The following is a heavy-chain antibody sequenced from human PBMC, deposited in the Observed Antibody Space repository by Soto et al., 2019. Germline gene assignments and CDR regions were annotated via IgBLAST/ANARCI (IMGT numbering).Heavy chain of an antibody. V-gene: IGHV3-21*01. J-gene: IGHJ5*02. CDR2: ISSSSSYI. CDR3: ARESDMNYYGSGTNWGWFDP. CDR1: GFTFSSYS. Sequence: GGSLRLSCAASGFTFSSYSMNWVRQAPGKGLEWVSSISSSSSYIYYADSVKGRFTISRDNAKNSLYLQMNSLRAEDTAVYYCARESDMNYYGSGTNWGWFDPWGQGTLVTVSS. D-gene: IGHD3-10*01.